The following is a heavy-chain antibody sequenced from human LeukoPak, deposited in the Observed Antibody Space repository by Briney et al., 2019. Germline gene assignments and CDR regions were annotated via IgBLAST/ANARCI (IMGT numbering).Heavy chain of an antibody. CDR3: ASIVVVIGTRSFDY. CDR2: INQDGGEK. CDR1: GFTFSSHW. J-gene: IGHJ4*02. Sequence: GGSLRLSCAASGFTFSSHWMSWVRQAPGKGLEWVANINQDGGEKYYVDSVKGRFTISRDNAKNSLYLQMNSLRAEDTAVYYCASIVVVIGTRSFDYWGQGSLVSVSS. V-gene: IGHV3-7*01. D-gene: IGHD2-15*01.